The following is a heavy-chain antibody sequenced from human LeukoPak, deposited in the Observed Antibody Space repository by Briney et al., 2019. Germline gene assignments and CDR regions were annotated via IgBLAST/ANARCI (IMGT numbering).Heavy chain of an antibody. CDR3: AKVYRVGAIFDY. Sequence: PGGSLRLSCAASGFTFSTYAMSWVRQAPGKGLEWVSAISGSGTSTYYADSVKGRFTISRDNSKNTLYLPMNSLRAEDTAVYYCAKVYRVGAIFDYWGQGTLVTVSS. CDR2: ISGSGTST. J-gene: IGHJ4*02. V-gene: IGHV3-23*01. CDR1: GFTFSTYA. D-gene: IGHD1-26*01.